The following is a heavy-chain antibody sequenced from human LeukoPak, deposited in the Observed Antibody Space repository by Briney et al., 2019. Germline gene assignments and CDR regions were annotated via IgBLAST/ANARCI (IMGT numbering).Heavy chain of an antibody. CDR2: INHSGST. CDR1: GGSFSGYY. Sequence: SETLSLTCAVYGGSFSGYYWSWIRQPPGKGLEWIGEINHSGSTNYNPSLKSRVTISVDTSKNQFSLKLSSVTAADTAVYYCASGLWLYTRDWFDPWGQGTLVTVSS. CDR3: ASGLWLYTRDWFDP. J-gene: IGHJ5*02. D-gene: IGHD3-22*01. V-gene: IGHV4-34*01.